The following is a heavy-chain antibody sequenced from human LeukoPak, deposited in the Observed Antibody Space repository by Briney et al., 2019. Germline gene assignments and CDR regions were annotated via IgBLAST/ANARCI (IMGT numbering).Heavy chain of an antibody. D-gene: IGHD3-16*01. CDR3: ARDGPPGESFFDY. CDR1: GFTFSSYS. Sequence: GGSLRLSCAASGFTFSSYSMNWVRQAPGKGLEWVSYISSSSSTIYYADSVKGRFTISRDNAKNSLYLQMNSLRAEDTAVYYCARDGPPGESFFDYWGQGTLVTVSS. J-gene: IGHJ4*02. V-gene: IGHV3-48*04. CDR2: ISSSSSTI.